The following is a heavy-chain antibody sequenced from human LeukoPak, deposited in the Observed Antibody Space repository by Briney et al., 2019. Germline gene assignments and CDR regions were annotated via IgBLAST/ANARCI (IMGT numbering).Heavy chain of an antibody. D-gene: IGHD3-9*01. CDR2: FHSSGSA. J-gene: IGHJ5*02. Sequence: PSETLSLTCIVSGGSISLSSLSWAWIRQPPGKRLEWIGAFHSSGSAYYNPSLESRVTISIDTSKIQFSLKLISLTAADTAVYYCARHPTGYPNWFDPWGPGILVTVSS. V-gene: IGHV4-39*01. CDR1: GGSISLSSLS. CDR3: ARHPTGYPNWFDP.